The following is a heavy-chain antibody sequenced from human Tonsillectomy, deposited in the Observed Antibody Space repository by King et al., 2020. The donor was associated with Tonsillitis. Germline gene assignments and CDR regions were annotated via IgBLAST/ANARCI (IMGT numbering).Heavy chain of an antibody. CDR2: IGGNGGSP. D-gene: IGHD3-10*01. V-gene: IGHV3-23*04. CDR1: GFTFSSYA. J-gene: IGHJ4*02. Sequence: VQLVESGGGLVQPGGSLRLSCAASGFTFSSYAMSWVRQAPGKGLEWVSGIGGNGGSPYYADSVKGRFTISRDNSKNTLYLQMNSLRAEDTAVYYCAKDPETRGAQAFDFWGQGTLVTVSS. CDR3: AKDPETRGAQAFDF.